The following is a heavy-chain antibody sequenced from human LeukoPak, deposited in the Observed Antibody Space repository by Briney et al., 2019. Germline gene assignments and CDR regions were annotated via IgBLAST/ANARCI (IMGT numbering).Heavy chain of an antibody. CDR3: ARGSYYSDSSGYSTYHYYYMDV. CDR1: GGSISSYY. V-gene: IGHV4-59*01. Sequence: SETLSLTCAVSGGSISSYYWNWIRQPPGKGLEWIGYIYYSGSTNYNPSLKSRVTISVDTSKNQFSLKLSSVTAADTAVYFCARGSYYSDSSGYSTYHYYYMDVWGKGTTATVSS. D-gene: IGHD3-22*01. J-gene: IGHJ6*03. CDR2: IYYSGST.